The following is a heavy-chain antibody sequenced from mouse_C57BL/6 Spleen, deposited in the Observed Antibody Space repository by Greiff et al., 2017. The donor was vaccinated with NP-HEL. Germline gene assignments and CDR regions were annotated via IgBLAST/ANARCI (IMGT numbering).Heavy chain of an antibody. CDR2: IDPETGGT. V-gene: IGHV1-15*01. D-gene: IGHD2-5*01. CDR1: GYTFTDYE. J-gene: IGHJ1*03. Sequence: QVQLQQSGAELVRPGASVTLSCKASGYTFTDYEMHWVKQTPVHGLEWIGAIDPETGGTAYNQKFKGKAILTADKSSSTAYMELRSLTSEDSAVDYCTRSYSNYGYFDVWGTGTTVTVSS. CDR3: TRSYSNYGYFDV.